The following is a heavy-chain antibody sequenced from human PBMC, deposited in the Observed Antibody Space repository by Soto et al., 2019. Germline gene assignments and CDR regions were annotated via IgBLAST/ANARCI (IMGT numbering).Heavy chain of an antibody. Sequence: FLRLSCAASGFTFSSYAMSWVRQAPGKGLEWVSAISGSGGSTYYADSVKGRFTISRDNSKNTLYLQMNSLRAEDTAVYYCAKAKVSAAAGPESYFDYWGQGTLVTVSS. CDR1: GFTFSSYA. CDR2: ISGSGGST. J-gene: IGHJ4*02. D-gene: IGHD6-13*01. CDR3: AKAKVSAAAGPESYFDY. V-gene: IGHV3-23*01.